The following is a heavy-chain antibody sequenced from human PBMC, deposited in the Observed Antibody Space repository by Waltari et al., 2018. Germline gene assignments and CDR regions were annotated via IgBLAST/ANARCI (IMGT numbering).Heavy chain of an antibody. V-gene: IGHV4-39*07. CDR2: VYYTGSS. CDR3: ARRVGTRRMYYFDY. Sequence: QLHLQESGPGLLKPSETLSLTCTVSGGYIRSTNFYWALIRQAPGKGLETIATVYYTGSSYYNPSFKIRVTISVDTSKNQISLMVNAVTAADTAVYYCARRVGTRRMYYFDYWGQGTLVTVSS. CDR1: GGYIRSTNFY. J-gene: IGHJ4*02. D-gene: IGHD1-1*01.